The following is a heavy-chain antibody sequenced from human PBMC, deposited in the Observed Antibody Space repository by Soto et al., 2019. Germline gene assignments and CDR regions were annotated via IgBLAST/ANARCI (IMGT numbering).Heavy chain of an antibody. J-gene: IGHJ4*02. D-gene: IGHD5-18*01. Sequence: SETLSLTCSVSGDSVNSDSYYWTWIRQPPGKGLEWIGYISSSGRTNYNPSLKSRVTISLDTSSNQFSLELTSVTAADTAIYYCARDIRGYSRAFDYWGQGTLVTVS. V-gene: IGHV4-61*01. CDR1: GDSVNSDSYY. CDR2: ISSSGRT. CDR3: ARDIRGYSRAFDY.